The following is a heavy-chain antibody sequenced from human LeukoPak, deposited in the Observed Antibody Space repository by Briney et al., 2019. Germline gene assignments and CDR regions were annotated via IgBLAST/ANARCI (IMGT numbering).Heavy chain of an antibody. CDR1: GFTFISYC. Sequence: GGSLRLSCAASGFTFISYCMSWVRQAPGKGLEWVANIKQDGSEKYYADSVKGRFTISRDNAKNSLYLQMNSLRAEDTALYYCAKDLEMATISSFDYWGQGTLVTVSS. J-gene: IGHJ4*02. CDR3: AKDLEMATISSFDY. V-gene: IGHV3-7*03. D-gene: IGHD5-24*01. CDR2: IKQDGSEK.